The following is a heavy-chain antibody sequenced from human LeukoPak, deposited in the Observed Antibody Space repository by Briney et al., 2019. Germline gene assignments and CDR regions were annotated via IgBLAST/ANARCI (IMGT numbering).Heavy chain of an antibody. CDR1: GFTFSSYW. CDR3: ARDLPRYSGYDWGGPYYYYYGMDV. Sequence: PGGSLRLSCAASGFTFSSYWMSWVREAPGKGLEWVANIKQDGSEKYYVDSVKGRFTISRDNAKNSLYLQMNSLRAEDTAVYYCARDLPRYSGYDWGGPYYYYYGMDVWGQGTTVTVSS. V-gene: IGHV3-7*01. J-gene: IGHJ6*02. D-gene: IGHD5-12*01. CDR2: IKQDGSEK.